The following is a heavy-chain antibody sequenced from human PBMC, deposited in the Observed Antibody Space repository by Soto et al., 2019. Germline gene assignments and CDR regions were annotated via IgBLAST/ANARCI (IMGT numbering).Heavy chain of an antibody. CDR1: GYSFSNYW. V-gene: IGHV5-51*01. Sequence: PGESLKISCNGSGYSFSNYWTGWVRQMPGKGLEGVGTISPRASYTSYSPACQGQVTVSADKSICTAYLQWSSLKASDTAMYDCARILVRGVSPYSRDYHGMDVWGQGTTVTVSS. D-gene: IGHD3-10*01. J-gene: IGHJ6*02. CDR3: ARILVRGVSPYSRDYHGMDV. CDR2: ISPRASYT.